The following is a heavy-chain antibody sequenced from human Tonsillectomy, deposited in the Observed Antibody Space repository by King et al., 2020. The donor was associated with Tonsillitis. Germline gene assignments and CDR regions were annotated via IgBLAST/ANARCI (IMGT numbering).Heavy chain of an antibody. D-gene: IGHD2-2*01. J-gene: IGHJ4*02. CDR3: ASGAPVPAAIN. V-gene: IGHV4-34*01. Sequence: VQLQQWGAGLLKPLETLSLTCAVYGGSFSGYYWSWIRQPPGKGLEWIGEINHSGSTYYNPSLKSRVTLSVDTSRNQFSLKLSSVTAADTAVYYFASGAPVPAAINWGQGTLVTVSS. CDR2: INHSGST. CDR1: GGSFSGYY.